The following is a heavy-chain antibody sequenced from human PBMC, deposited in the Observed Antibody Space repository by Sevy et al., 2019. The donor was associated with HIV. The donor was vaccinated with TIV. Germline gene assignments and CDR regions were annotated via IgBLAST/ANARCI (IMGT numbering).Heavy chain of an antibody. J-gene: IGHJ4*02. CDR1: GFTFSSYE. V-gene: IGHV3-48*03. CDR3: ARDLPPSATTVAHFDY. Sequence: GGSLRLSCTASGFTFSSYETNWVRQAPGKGLEWVSYITNSGSSIYYSDSVRGRFTVSRDNAKNSLYLQMKSLRAEDTAVYYCARDLPPSATTVAHFDYWGRGTLVTVSS. CDR2: ITNSGSSI. D-gene: IGHD4-17*01.